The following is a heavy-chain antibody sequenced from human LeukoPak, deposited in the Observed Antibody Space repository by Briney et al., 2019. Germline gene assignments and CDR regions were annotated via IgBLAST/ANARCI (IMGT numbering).Heavy chain of an antibody. D-gene: IGHD6-13*01. J-gene: IGHJ4*02. CDR1: GGSISNFY. Sequence: TTSETLSLTCTVSGGSISNFYWSWIRQPPGKGLEWIGYIDYTGSTNYNPSLKSRVTISVDKSKNQFSLKLSSVTAADTAVYYCARVQPMFISRPHFDSWGQGTLVTVSS. V-gene: IGHV4-59*12. CDR2: IDYTGST. CDR3: ARVQPMFISRPHFDS.